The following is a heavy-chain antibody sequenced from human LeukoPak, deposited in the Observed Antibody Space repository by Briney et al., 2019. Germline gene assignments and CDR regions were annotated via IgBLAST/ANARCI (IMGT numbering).Heavy chain of an antibody. J-gene: IGHJ4*02. Sequence: GGSLRLSCAASGFTFSNYAISWVRQAPGKGLEWVSAVSGSGGSTSYADSVKGRFTISRDNAKNSLYLQMNSLRAEDTAVYYCARDDGYSYGVDYWGQGTLVTVSS. D-gene: IGHD5-18*01. CDR3: ARDDGYSYGVDY. CDR2: VSGSGGST. V-gene: IGHV3-23*01. CDR1: GFTFSNYA.